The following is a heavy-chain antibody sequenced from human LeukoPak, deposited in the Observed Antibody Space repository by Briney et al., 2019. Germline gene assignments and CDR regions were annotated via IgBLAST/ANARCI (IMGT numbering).Heavy chain of an antibody. CDR2: ISSSSSTI. J-gene: IGHJ5*02. Sequence: TGGSLRLSCAASGFTFSSYSMNWVRQAPGKGLEWVSYISSSSSTIYYADSVKGRFTIFRDNSKNTLYLQMNSLRAEDTAVYYCAKDGDIVVVPAAWGFNWFDPWGQGTLVTVSS. CDR3: AKDGDIVVVPAAWGFNWFDP. V-gene: IGHV3-48*01. D-gene: IGHD2-2*01. CDR1: GFTFSSYS.